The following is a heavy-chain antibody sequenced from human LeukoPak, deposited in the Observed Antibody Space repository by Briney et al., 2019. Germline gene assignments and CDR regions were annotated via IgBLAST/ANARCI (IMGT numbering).Heavy chain of an antibody. D-gene: IGHD2-8*01. CDR1: GFTFSSYS. Sequence: PGGSLRLSCAASGFTFSSYSMNWVRQAPGQGLEWVSSISSSSSYIYYADSVKGRFTISRDNAKNSLYLQMNSLRAEDTAVYYCARAARGVYDYWGQGTLVTVSS. CDR2: ISSSSSYI. J-gene: IGHJ4*02. V-gene: IGHV3-21*01. CDR3: ARAARGVYDY.